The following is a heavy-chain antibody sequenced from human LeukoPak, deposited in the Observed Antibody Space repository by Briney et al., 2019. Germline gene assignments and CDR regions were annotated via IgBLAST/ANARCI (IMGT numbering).Heavy chain of an antibody. CDR3: ARRGTPVIRTVGGMDV. CDR2: IYYSGST. D-gene: IGHD1-26*01. J-gene: IGHJ6*03. Sequence: SETLSLTCAVYGGSFSGYFWSRIRQPPGKGLEWIGSIYYSGSTNYNSSLKTRVTISVDTSKNQFSLRLTSVTAADTAVYYCARRGTPVIRTVGGMDVWGKGTTVIVSS. V-gene: IGHV4-34*01. CDR1: GGSFSGYF.